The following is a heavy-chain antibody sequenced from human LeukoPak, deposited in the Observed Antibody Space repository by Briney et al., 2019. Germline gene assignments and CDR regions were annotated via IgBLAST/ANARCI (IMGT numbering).Heavy chain of an antibody. V-gene: IGHV3-23*01. Sequence: GGSLRLSCAASGFTFSSYAMSWVRQAPGKGLEWVSAISGSGGSTYYADSVKGRFTISRDNSKNTLYLQMNSLRAEDTAVYYCAKLGTTGMSLRYYYYYMDVWGKGTTVTISS. CDR2: ISGSGGST. D-gene: IGHD1-1*01. J-gene: IGHJ6*03. CDR1: GFTFSSYA. CDR3: AKLGTTGMSLRYYYYYMDV.